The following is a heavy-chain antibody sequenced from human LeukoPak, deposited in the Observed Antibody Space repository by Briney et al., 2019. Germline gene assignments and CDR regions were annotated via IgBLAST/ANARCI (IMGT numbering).Heavy chain of an antibody. CDR1: GFTFSSYW. CDR2: INSDGSGT. V-gene: IGHV3-74*01. CDR3: ATDYYDSSGYDAFDI. D-gene: IGHD3-22*01. Sequence: GGSLRLSCAASGFTFSSYWMHWVRQAPGKGLVWVSRINSDGSGTSYADSVKGRFTIPRDNAKNTLYLQMNSLRAEDTAVYYCATDYYDSSGYDAFDIWGQGTMVTVSS. J-gene: IGHJ3*02.